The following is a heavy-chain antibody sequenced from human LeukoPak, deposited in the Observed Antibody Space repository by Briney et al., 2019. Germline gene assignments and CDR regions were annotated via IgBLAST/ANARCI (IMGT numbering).Heavy chain of an antibody. D-gene: IGHD3-9*01. CDR1: GYTFTSYG. J-gene: IGHJ4*02. Sequence: GASVKVSCKASGYTFTSYGISWVRQAPGQGLEWMGWISAYNGNTNYAQKLQGRVTMTTDTSTRTTYMELRSLRSDDTAVYFCARDFGTQRVLRYFDCDVWGQGTLVTVSS. CDR3: ARDFGTQRVLRYFDCDV. V-gene: IGHV1-18*01. CDR2: ISAYNGNT.